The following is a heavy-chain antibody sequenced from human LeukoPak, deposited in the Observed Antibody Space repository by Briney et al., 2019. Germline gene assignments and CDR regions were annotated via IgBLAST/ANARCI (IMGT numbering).Heavy chain of an antibody. CDR3: AREGYSSGWYRYYYYYGMDV. V-gene: IGHV4-39*07. Sequence: SETLSLTCTVSGGSISSSSYYWGWIRQPPGKGLEWIGSIYYSGSTYYNPSLKSRVTISVDTSKNQFSLKLSSVTAADTAVYYCAREGYSSGWYRYYYYYGMDVWGQGTTVTVSS. CDR1: GGSISSSSYY. J-gene: IGHJ6*02. CDR2: IYYSGST. D-gene: IGHD6-19*01.